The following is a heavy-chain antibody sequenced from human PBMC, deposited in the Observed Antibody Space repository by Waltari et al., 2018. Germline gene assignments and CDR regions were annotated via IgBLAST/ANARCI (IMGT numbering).Heavy chain of an antibody. CDR3: TTLDAPWGG. Sequence: EVQMVESGGGSMKPGDSLRLSCVASGFRFTPAWLTWVRQAPGSGLEWVGRIKSKSDGATTDYAAPVKGRFPISREDSQNMVFLQMNSLRTEDTAVYFCTTLDAPWGGWGHGTLVTVSS. CDR2: IKSKSDGATT. D-gene: IGHD7-27*01. CDR1: GFRFTPAW. J-gene: IGHJ4*01. V-gene: IGHV3-15*01.